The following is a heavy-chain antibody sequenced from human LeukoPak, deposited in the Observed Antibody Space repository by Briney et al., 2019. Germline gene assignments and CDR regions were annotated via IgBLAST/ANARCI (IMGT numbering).Heavy chain of an antibody. CDR3: ARVTMATYYYYYMDV. V-gene: IGHV1-2*02. D-gene: IGHD3-10*01. CDR2: INPNSGGT. Sequence: ASVKVSCKASGYTFTCYYMHWVRQAPGQGLEWMGWINPNSGGTNYAQKFQGRVTMTRDTSISTAYMELSRLRSDDTAVYYCARVTMATYYYYYMDVWGKGTTVTVSS. J-gene: IGHJ6*03. CDR1: GYTFTCYY.